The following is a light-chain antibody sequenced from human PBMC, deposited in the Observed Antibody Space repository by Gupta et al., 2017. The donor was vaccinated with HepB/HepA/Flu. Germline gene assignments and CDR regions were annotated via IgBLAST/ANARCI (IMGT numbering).Light chain of an antibody. CDR3: PQLNSYPPT. V-gene: IGKV1-9*01. CDR1: QGISSD. J-gene: IGKJ4*02. CDR2: AAS. Sequence: EIHLTPCPSFLSASVGDRVTITCRASQGISSDLAWYQQKPGKAPKLLIYAASTLQSGVPSRFSGSGSGTEVTLTISSLQPEDFATYYCPQLNSYPPTFGGGTKVEMK.